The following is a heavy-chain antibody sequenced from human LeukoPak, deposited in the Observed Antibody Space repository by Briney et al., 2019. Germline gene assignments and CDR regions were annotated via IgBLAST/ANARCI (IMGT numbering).Heavy chain of an antibody. V-gene: IGHV3-21*01. J-gene: IGHJ4*02. CDR3: ARVDFWSGSPRLGFDY. CDR1: GFTFSSYS. D-gene: IGHD3-3*01. CDR2: ISSSSSYI. Sequence: GSLRLSCAASGFTFSSYSMNWVRQAPGKGLEWVSSISSSSSYIYYADSVKGRFTISRDNAKNSLHLQMNSLRAEDTAVYYCARVDFWSGSPRLGFDYWGQGTLVTVSS.